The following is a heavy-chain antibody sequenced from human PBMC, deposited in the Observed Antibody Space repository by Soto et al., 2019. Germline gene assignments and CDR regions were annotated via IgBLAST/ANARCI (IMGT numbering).Heavy chain of an antibody. CDR3: ARVGDLGYYYYYMDV. Sequence: QVQLVQSGAEVKKPGASVKVSCKASGYTFTSYAMNWVRQAPGQRLEWMGWINAGNGNTQYSQKFQGRVTITRDTSASTAYMELSSLGSEDTAVDYCARVGDLGYYYYYMDVWGKGTTVTVSS. J-gene: IGHJ6*03. D-gene: IGHD2-21*01. CDR2: INAGNGNT. V-gene: IGHV1-3*01. CDR1: GYTFTSYA.